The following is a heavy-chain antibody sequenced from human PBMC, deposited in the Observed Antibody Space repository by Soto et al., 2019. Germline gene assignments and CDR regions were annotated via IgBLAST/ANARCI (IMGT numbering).Heavy chain of an antibody. CDR1: GISFNTCG. D-gene: IGHD6-13*01. CDR3: ASKVIAASDY. J-gene: IGHJ4*02. V-gene: IGHV3-33*01. Sequence: GGSLRLSCAASGISFNTCGMHWVRQAPGKGLEWVAVIKYGGNNTYYADSVKGRFTISRDNSKNTLYLQMNSLRAEDTAVYYCASKVIAASDYWGQGTLVTVSS. CDR2: IKYGGNNT.